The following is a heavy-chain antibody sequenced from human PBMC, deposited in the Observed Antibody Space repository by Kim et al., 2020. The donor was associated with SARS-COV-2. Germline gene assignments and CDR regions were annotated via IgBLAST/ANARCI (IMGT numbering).Heavy chain of an antibody. V-gene: IGHV4-61*02. J-gene: IGHJ4*02. CDR2: IYTSGST. Sequence: SETLSLTCTVSGGSISSGSYYWSWIRQPAGKGLEWIGRIYTSGSTNYNPSLKSRVTISVDTSKNQFSLKLSSVTAADTAVYYCAREPAPPHQLSDTFDYWGQGTLVTVSA. CDR1: GGSISSGSYY. CDR3: AREPAPPHQLSDTFDY. D-gene: IGHD1-1*01.